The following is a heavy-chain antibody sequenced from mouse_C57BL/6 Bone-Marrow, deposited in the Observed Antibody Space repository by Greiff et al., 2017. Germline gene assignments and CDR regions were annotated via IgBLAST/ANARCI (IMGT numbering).Heavy chain of an antibody. CDR1: GFTFSSYA. CDR2: ISSGGDYI. Sequence: EVKVVESGEGLVKPGGSLKLSCAASGFTFSSYAMSWVRQTPEKRLEWVAYISSGGDYIYYADTVKGRFTISRDNARNTLYLQMSSLKSEDTAMYYCTRDIYYYGSSPYYAMDYWGQGTSVTVSS. D-gene: IGHD1-1*01. V-gene: IGHV5-9-1*02. CDR3: TRDIYYYGSSPYYAMDY. J-gene: IGHJ4*01.